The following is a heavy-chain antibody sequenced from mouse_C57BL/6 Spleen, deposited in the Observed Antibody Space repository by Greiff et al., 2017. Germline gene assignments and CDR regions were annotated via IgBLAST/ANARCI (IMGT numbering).Heavy chain of an antibody. Sequence: EVKLVESVAELVRPGASVKLSCTASGFNITNTYMHWVKQRPEHGLEWIGRIDPANGNTKYAPKFQGKATLTADTSSNTAYLQLSSLTSEDTAIYYCARKALLAAMDYWGQGTSVTVSS. J-gene: IGHJ4*01. D-gene: IGHD2-1*01. CDR1: GFNITNTY. CDR2: IDPANGNT. CDR3: ARKALLAAMDY. V-gene: IGHV14-3*01.